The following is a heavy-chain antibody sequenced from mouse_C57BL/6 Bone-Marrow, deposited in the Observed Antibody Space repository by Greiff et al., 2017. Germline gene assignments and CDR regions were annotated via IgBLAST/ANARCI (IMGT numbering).Heavy chain of an antibody. CDR1: GYTFTDYY. V-gene: IGHV1-26*01. Sequence: VQLQQSGPELVKPGASVKISCKASGYTFTDYYMNWVKQSHGKSLEWIGDINPNNGGTSYNQQFKGKATLTVDKSSSTAYMELRSLTSEDSAVYYCARDYYGSSYRFDVWGTGTTVTVSS. D-gene: IGHD1-1*01. CDR3: ARDYYGSSYRFDV. J-gene: IGHJ1*03. CDR2: INPNNGGT.